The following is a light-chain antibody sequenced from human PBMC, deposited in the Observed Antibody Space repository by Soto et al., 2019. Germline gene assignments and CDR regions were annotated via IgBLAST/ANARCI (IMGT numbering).Light chain of an antibody. CDR3: QQYNNWPYT. V-gene: IGKV3-15*01. CDR2: GVS. CDR1: QSVSRN. Sequence: EILMTQSPATLAVSPGERVALPCRASQSVSRNLAWYQQKSGQAPRLLSYGVSSRATDTPARFSGSGSGTEFTLTISSLQSEDFAVYYCQQYNNWPYTFGLGTKREMK. J-gene: IGKJ2*01.